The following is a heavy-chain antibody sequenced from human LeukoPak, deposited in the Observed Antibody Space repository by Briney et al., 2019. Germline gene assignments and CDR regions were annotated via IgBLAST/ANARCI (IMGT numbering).Heavy chain of an antibody. J-gene: IGHJ3*02. CDR2: ISYDGSNK. CDR3: ARAASSSWTDAFDI. D-gene: IGHD6-13*01. Sequence: HPGRSLRLSCAASGFTFSSYAMHWVRQAPGKGLEWVAVISYDGSNKYYADSVKGRFTISRDNSKNTLYLQMNSLRAEDTAVYYCARAASSSWTDAFDIWGQGTMVTVSS. V-gene: IGHV3-30-3*01. CDR1: GFTFSSYA.